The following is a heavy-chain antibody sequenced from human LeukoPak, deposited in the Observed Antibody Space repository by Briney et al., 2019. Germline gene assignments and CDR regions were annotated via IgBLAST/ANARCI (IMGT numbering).Heavy chain of an antibody. CDR3: ATTVIGGTGY. D-gene: IGHD3/OR15-3a*01. V-gene: IGHV3-74*03. J-gene: IGHJ4*02. Sequence: GGSLRLSCAASGFTLSRYWVFWVRQAPGKGLVWVSRINTDGSSTTYADSVKGRFTISRDNAKNTVYLQMNSLKVEDTAMYYCATTVIGGTGYWGQGTLVTVSS. CDR1: GFTLSRYW. CDR2: INTDGSST.